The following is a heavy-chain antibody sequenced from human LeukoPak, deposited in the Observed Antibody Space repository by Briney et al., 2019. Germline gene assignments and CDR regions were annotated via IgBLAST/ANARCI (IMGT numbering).Heavy chain of an antibody. CDR2: VSGSGGNI. CDR3: ARAGMVRGLFRYFDH. Sequence: PGGSLRLSCAASGVTLSSYTMSWVRQAPGKGLEWVSGVSGSGGNIHYADSVKGRFTISRDNSKNTLYLQMNSLRAEDTAVYYCARAGMVRGLFRYFDHWGQGTLVAVSS. D-gene: IGHD3-10*01. CDR1: GVTLSSYT. J-gene: IGHJ4*02. V-gene: IGHV3-23*01.